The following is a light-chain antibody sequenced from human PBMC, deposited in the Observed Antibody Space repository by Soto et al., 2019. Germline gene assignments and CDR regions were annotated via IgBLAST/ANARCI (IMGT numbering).Light chain of an antibody. CDR2: DVS. CDR3: TSYATGGTHV. J-gene: IGLJ1*01. V-gene: IGLV2-14*01. Sequence: QSVLTQPASVSGSPGQSITLSCTGTNSDIGGYNIVSWYQQHPGKAPKLVIYDVSIRPSGVSDRFSGSKSANTASLTISGLQPEDEADYYCTSYATGGTHVFGTGTKVTV. CDR1: NSDIGGYNI.